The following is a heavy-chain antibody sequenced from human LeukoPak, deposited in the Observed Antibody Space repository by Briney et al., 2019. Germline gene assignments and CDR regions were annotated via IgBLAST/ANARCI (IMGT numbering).Heavy chain of an antibody. CDR1: GGSISSGRYY. V-gene: IGHV4-61*02. J-gene: IGHJ2*01. Sequence: SETLSLTCTVSGGSISSGRYYWSWIRQPAGKGLEWIGRIYTSGSTNYKPSLKSRLTISVDTSKNQFSLKLSSVTAADTAVYYCARPSSGWGNWYFDLWGRGTLVTVSS. D-gene: IGHD6-19*01. CDR3: ARPSSGWGNWYFDL. CDR2: IYTSGST.